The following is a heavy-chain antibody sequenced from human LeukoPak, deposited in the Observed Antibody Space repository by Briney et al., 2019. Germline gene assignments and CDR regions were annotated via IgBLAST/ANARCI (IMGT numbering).Heavy chain of an antibody. CDR1: GFTVNHNY. CDR2: IYVGGST. Sequence: GSLRLSCAASGFTVNHNYMSWVRQAPGKGLEWVSVIYVGGSTYYADSVKDRFTISRDNSKNTLYLQMNSLRVEDTAVYYCARDPEGDYALQYWGQGTLVTVSS. CDR3: ARDPEGDYALQY. D-gene: IGHD4-17*01. J-gene: IGHJ4*02. V-gene: IGHV3-66*01.